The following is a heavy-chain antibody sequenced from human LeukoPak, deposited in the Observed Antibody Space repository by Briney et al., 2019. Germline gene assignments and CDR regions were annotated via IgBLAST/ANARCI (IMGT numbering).Heavy chain of an antibody. J-gene: IGHJ5*02. Sequence: SETLSLTCNVLGGSIRSSNYYWGWIRQPPGKGLEWIGSIYYSGSTYYNPSLKGRITMYVDTSNNQFSLKLTSATATDTAVYYCARLFYYDRSCPPSWGQGTLVTVSS. CDR1: GGSIRSSNYY. V-gene: IGHV4-39*01. CDR2: IYYSGST. D-gene: IGHD3-22*01. CDR3: ARLFYYDRSCPPS.